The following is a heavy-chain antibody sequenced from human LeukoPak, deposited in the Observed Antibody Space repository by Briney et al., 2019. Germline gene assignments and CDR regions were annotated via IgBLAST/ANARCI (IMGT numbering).Heavy chain of an antibody. CDR3: AREFDYSTSFSGY. V-gene: IGHV1-2*02. CDR1: GYTFTGHY. D-gene: IGHD6-6*01. Sequence: ASVKVSCKASGYTFTGHYMHWVRQAPVQGLEWMGWISPNSGDTNYAQKFQGRVTMTRDTSISTAYMELSSLRSDDTAVYYCAREFDYSTSFSGYWGQGTLVTVSS. CDR2: ISPNSGDT. J-gene: IGHJ4*02.